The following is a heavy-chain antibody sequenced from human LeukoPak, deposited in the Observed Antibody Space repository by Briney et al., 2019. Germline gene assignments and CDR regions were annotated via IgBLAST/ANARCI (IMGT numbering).Heavy chain of an antibody. CDR3: AKDRGTGFLHDWTVSS. CDR2: INSNGGST. Sequence: GGSLRLSCAASGFTFDDYGMSWVRQAPGKGLEWVSGINSNGGSTGYADSVKGRFTISRDNSKNTLDLQMNSLTVEDTALYYCAKDRGTGFLHDWTVSSWGQGTRVTVSS. D-gene: IGHD3/OR15-3a*01. CDR1: GFTFDDYG. J-gene: IGHJ4*02. V-gene: IGHV3-20*04.